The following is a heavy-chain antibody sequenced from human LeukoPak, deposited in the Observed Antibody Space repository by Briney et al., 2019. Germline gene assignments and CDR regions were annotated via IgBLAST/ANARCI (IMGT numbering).Heavy chain of an antibody. CDR1: GYTFTDYY. V-gene: IGHV1-18*04. CDR2: ISAYNGNT. J-gene: IGHJ4*02. Sequence: ASVKVSCKASGYTFTDYYVHWVRQAPGQGLEWMGWISAYNGNTNYAQKLQGRVTMTTDTSTSTAYMELRSLRSDDTAVYYCARGRITMVRGVIVFDYWGQGTLVTVSS. D-gene: IGHD3-10*01. CDR3: ARGRITMVRGVIVFDY.